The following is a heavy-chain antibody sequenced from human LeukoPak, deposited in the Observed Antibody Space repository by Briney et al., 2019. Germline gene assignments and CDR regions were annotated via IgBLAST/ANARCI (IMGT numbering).Heavy chain of an antibody. CDR3: ARGSYGYSSSWYETSPFDY. J-gene: IGHJ4*02. V-gene: IGHV1-18*01. Sequence: GASVKVSCKASGYTFTSYGISWVRQAPGQGLEWMGWISAYNGNTNYAQKLQGRVTMTTDTSTSTAYMELRSLRSDDTAVYYCARGSYGYSSSWYETSPFDYWGQGTLVTVSS. D-gene: IGHD6-13*01. CDR2: ISAYNGNT. CDR1: GYTFTSYG.